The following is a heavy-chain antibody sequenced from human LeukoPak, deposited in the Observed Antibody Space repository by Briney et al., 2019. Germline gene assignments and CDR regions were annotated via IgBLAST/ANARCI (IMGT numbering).Heavy chain of an antibody. CDR1: GFTFSRHG. J-gene: IGHJ4*02. D-gene: IGHD3-10*01. CDR2: ISGSGDTT. V-gene: IGHV3-48*04. CDR3: ARSELSPSDFDY. Sequence: PGGTLRLSCAASGFTFSRHGMNWVRQAPGKGLEWVSGISGSGDTTYYADSVKGRFTISRDNAKNSLYLQMNSLRAEDTAVYYCARSELSPSDFDYWGQGTLVTVSS.